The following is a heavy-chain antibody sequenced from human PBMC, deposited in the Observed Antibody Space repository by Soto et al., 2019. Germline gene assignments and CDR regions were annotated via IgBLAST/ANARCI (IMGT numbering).Heavy chain of an antibody. J-gene: IGHJ4*02. V-gene: IGHV3-64D*06. CDR3: VKDRGPIAAAGPFDY. D-gene: IGHD6-13*01. Sequence: PGGSLRLSXSASGFTFSSYAMHWVRQAPGKGLEYVSAISSNGGSTYYADSVKGRFTISRDNSKNTLYLQMSSLRAEDTAVYYCVKDRGPIAAAGPFDYWGQGTLVTVSS. CDR2: ISSNGGST. CDR1: GFTFSSYA.